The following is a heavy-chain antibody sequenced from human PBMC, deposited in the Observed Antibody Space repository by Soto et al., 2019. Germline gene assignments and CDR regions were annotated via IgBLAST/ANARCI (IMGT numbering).Heavy chain of an antibody. CDR1: GYSFTSDW. CDR2: IYPGDSDT. J-gene: IGHJ3*02. V-gene: IGHV5-51*01. CDR3: ARLTQQLVYDAFDI. Sequence: VESLKISGNGSGYSFTSDWIGWVRQMPGKGLEWMGIIYPGDSDTRYSPSFQGQVTISADKSISTAYLQWSSLKASDTAMYYCARLTQQLVYDAFDIWGQGTMVTVSS. D-gene: IGHD6-6*01.